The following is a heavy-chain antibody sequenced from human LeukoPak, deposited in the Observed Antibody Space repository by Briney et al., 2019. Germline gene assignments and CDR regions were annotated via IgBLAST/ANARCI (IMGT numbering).Heavy chain of an antibody. J-gene: IGHJ4*02. Sequence: GTSVKVSCKASGFTFTSSAVQWVRQARGQRLEWIGWIVVGSGNTNYAQKFQERVTITRDMSTSTAYMELSSLRSEDTAVCYCAAVFYDSSGYYARIFDYWGQGTLVTVSS. V-gene: IGHV1-58*01. CDR3: AAVFYDSSGYYARIFDY. CDR1: GFTFTSSA. CDR2: IVVGSGNT. D-gene: IGHD3-22*01.